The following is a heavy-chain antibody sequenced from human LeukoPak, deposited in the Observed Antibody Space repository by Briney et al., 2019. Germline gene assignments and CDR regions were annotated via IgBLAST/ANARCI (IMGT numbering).Heavy chain of an antibody. J-gene: IGHJ4*02. D-gene: IGHD3-3*01. CDR3: ARVYRDDFWSGYSTHFDY. CDR2: INYSGSA. CDR1: GGAISTYY. Sequence: PSETLSLTCTVSGGAISTYYWSWIRQPPGKGLEWSGYINYSGSANYTPSPKSRVTMSLDTSKNQFSLKLTSVTAPHTPAYLSARVYRDDFWSGYSTHFDYWGQETLVTVSA. V-gene: IGHV4-59*01.